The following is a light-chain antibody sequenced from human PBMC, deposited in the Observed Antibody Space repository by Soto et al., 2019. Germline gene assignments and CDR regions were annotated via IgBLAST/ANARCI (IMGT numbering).Light chain of an antibody. CDR3: NSYTTSSSLYV. CDR1: SSDIGGYDH. J-gene: IGLJ1*01. CDR2: DVS. Sequence: QSVLTQPASVSGSPGQSITIPCTGTSSDIGGYDHVSWYQQHPGKAPKLMVYDVSNRPSGVSDRFSGSKSANTASLTISGLQAEDEADYYCNSYTTSSSLYVFGTGTKLTVL. V-gene: IGLV2-14*01.